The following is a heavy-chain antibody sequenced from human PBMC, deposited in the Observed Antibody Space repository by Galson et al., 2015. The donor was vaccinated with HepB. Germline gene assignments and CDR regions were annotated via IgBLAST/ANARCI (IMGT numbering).Heavy chain of an antibody. CDR3: ARGGRGMDV. V-gene: IGHV3-74*01. CDR2: INNDGSSP. CDR1: GFTFTYYW. Sequence: SLRLSCAASGFTFTYYWMHWVRQAPGKGLVWVSHINNDGSSPSYADSVRGRFTISRDNAKNTLYLQMNSLRAEDTAVYYCARGGRGMDVWGQGTTVTVSS. J-gene: IGHJ6*02.